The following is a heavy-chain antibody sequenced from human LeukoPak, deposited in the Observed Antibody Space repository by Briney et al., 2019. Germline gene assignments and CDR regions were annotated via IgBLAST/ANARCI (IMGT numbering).Heavy chain of an antibody. Sequence: ASVKVSCKASGYTFTSYDINWVRQATGQGLEWMGWMSPNSGNTGYAQKFQGRVTMTRNTSISTAYMELSSLRSEDTAVYYCARGRAYYYDSSGLAPDYWGQGTLVTVSS. CDR1: GYTFTSYD. J-gene: IGHJ4*02. CDR2: MSPNSGNT. D-gene: IGHD3-22*01. V-gene: IGHV1-8*01. CDR3: ARGRAYYYDSSGLAPDY.